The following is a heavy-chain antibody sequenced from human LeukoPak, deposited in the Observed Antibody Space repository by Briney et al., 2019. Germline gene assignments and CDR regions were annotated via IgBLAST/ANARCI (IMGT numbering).Heavy chain of an antibody. CDR2: IKEDG. CDR1: GFTFSSHW. V-gene: IGHV3-7*03. CDR3: ATPLDYYDSSGHLQGGD. Sequence: PGGSLRLSCAASGFTFSSHWMTWVRQAPGKGLEWVANIKEDGTMDSVKGRFTISRDNAKNSLYLQMSGLRAEDTALYYCATPLDYYDSSGHLQGGDWGQGTLVTVSS. J-gene: IGHJ4*02. D-gene: IGHD3-22*01.